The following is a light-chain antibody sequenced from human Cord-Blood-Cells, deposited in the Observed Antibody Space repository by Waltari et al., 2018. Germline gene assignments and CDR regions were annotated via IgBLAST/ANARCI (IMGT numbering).Light chain of an antibody. V-gene: IGLV2-14*04. CDR2: DVS. CDR1: SSDVGGYNY. Sequence: SVSGSPGQSITISCTGTSSDVGGYNYVSWYQQHPGKAPKLMIYDVSNRPSGVSNRFSGSKSGNTASLTISGLQAEDEADYYCSSYTSSSTLGFGGGTKLTVL. CDR3: SSYTSSSTLG. J-gene: IGLJ3*02.